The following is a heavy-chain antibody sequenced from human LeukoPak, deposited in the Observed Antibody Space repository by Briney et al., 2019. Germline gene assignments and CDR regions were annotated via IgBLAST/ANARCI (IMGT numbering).Heavy chain of an antibody. V-gene: IGHV3-48*01. D-gene: IGHD6-25*01. CDR2: ISSSSVII. CDR1: GFTFNSYS. CDR3: AREAVYSSGCYFHDGFDI. Sequence: GGSLRLSCAASGFTFNSYSMNWVRQAPGKGLEWVSYISSSSVIIYYADSVKGRFTISRDDAKNSLYLQMNSLRAEDTAVYYCAREAVYSSGCYFHDGFDIWGQGTMVTVSS. J-gene: IGHJ3*02.